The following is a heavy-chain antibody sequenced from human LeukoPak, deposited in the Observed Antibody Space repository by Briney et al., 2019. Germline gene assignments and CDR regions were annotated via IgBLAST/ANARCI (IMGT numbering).Heavy chain of an antibody. CDR1: GFTFSSYA. D-gene: IGHD3-9*01. CDR2: ISYDGSNK. CDR3: ARDAYYDILTGPGY. V-gene: IGHV3-30-3*01. Sequence: GSLRLSCAASGFTFSSYAMHWVRQAPGKGLEWVAVISYDGSNKYYADSVKGRFTISRDNSKNTLYLQMNSLRAEDTAVYYCARDAYYDILTGPGYWGQGTLVTVSS. J-gene: IGHJ4*02.